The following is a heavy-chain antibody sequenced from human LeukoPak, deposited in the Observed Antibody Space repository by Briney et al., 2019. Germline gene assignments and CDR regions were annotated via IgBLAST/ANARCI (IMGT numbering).Heavy chain of an antibody. J-gene: IGHJ4*02. V-gene: IGHV4-30-2*01. CDR2: IYHSGST. Sequence: PSETLSLTCAVSGGSISSGGYSWSWIRQPPGKGLEWIGYIYHSGSTYYNPSLKSRVTISVDRSKNQFSLKLSSVTAADTAVYYCARGPHDYGDYYVSYWGQGTLVTVSS. CDR3: ARGPHDYGDYYVSY. D-gene: IGHD4-17*01. CDR1: GGSISSGGYS.